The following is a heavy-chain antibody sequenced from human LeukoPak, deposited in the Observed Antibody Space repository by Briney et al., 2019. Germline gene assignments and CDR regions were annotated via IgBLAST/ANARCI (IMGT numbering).Heavy chain of an antibody. J-gene: IGHJ5*02. V-gene: IGHV3-48*04. CDR1: GFTFSSYS. Sequence: GGSLRLSCAASGFTFSSYSMNWVRQAPGKGLEWVSYISSSSSTIYCADSVKGRFTISRDNAKNSLYLQMNSLRAEDTAVYYCARGPRREFYYDSSGYRNWFDPWGQGTLVTVSS. CDR3: ARGPRREFYYDSSGYRNWFDP. CDR2: ISSSSSTI. D-gene: IGHD3-22*01.